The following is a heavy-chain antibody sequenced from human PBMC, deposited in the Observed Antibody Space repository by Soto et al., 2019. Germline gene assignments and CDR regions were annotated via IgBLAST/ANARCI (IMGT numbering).Heavy chain of an antibody. V-gene: IGHV4-31*03. CDR2: IYYSGST. CDR3: AREGGIVGATAADY. CDR1: GGSISSGGYY. J-gene: IGHJ4*02. D-gene: IGHD1-26*01. Sequence: QVQLQESGPGLVKPSQTLSLTCPVSGGSISSGGYYWGGIRQHPGKGLEWIGYIYYSGSTYHNPSLKSRVTISVDTSKNQFSLKLSSVTAADTAVYYCAREGGIVGATAADYWGQGTLVTVSS.